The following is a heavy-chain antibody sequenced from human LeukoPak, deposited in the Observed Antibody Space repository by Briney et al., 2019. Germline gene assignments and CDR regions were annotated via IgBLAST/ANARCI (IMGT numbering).Heavy chain of an antibody. V-gene: IGHV4-38-2*02. CDR1: GGSSSSYY. D-gene: IGHD2-21*02. J-gene: IGHJ4*02. Sequence: SETLSLTCTVSGGSSSSYYWSWIRQPPGKGLEWIGSIYHSGSTYYNPSLKSRVTISVDTSKNQFSLKLSSVTAADTAVYYCARDGEAYCGGDCYSRFDYWGQGTLVTVSS. CDR3: ARDGEAYCGGDCYSRFDY. CDR2: IYHSGST.